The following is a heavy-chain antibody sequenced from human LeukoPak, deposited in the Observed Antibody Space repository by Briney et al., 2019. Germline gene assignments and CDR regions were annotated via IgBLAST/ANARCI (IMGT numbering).Heavy chain of an antibody. Sequence: GGSLRLSCAASEFTFNNYVMNWVRQAPGKGLEWVSAITDSSTSTYYADSVKGRFTISRDNSKNSLYLEMNSLRAEDTAVYYCAKDLEDCGGDCYSSSEAFDFWGQGTMVTVSS. CDR2: ITDSSTST. CDR3: AKDLEDCGGDCYSSSEAFDF. CDR1: EFTFNNYV. V-gene: IGHV3-23*01. J-gene: IGHJ3*01. D-gene: IGHD2-21*02.